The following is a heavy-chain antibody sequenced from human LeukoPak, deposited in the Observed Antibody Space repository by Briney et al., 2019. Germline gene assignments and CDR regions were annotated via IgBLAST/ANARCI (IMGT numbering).Heavy chain of an antibody. CDR1: GFTFSSYA. CDR3: TQNRLDTAMPLDY. J-gene: IGHJ4*02. CDR2: ISGSDDST. D-gene: IGHD5-18*01. Sequence: GGSLRLSCAASGFTFSSYAMSWVRQAPGKGLEWVSGISGSDDSTYYADSVKGRSTISRDNSKNALYLQMNSLRAEDTAIYYCTQNRLDTAMPLDYWGQGTLVIVSS. V-gene: IGHV3-23*01.